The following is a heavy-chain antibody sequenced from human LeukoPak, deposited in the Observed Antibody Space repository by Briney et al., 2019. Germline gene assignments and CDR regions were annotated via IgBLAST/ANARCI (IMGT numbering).Heavy chain of an antibody. CDR2: IWYDGSNK. V-gene: IGHV3-33*01. CDR3: ARVGVDCSSTSCYDGMDV. D-gene: IGHD2-2*01. CDR1: GFTFSSYG. J-gene: IGHJ6*04. Sequence: GRSLRLSRAASGFTFSSYGMHWVRQAPGKGLEWVAVIWYDGSNKYYADSVKGRFTISRDNSKNTLYLQMNSLRAEDTAVYYCARVGVDCSSTSCYDGMDVWGKGTTVTVSS.